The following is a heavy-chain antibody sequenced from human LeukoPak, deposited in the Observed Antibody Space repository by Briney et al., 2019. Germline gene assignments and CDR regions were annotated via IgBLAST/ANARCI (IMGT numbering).Heavy chain of an antibody. V-gene: IGHV1-69*13. CDR1: GGTFSSYA. CDR2: IIPIFGTA. Sequence: SVKVSCKASGGTFSSYAISWVRQAPGQGLEWMGGIIPIFGTANYAQKFQGRVTITADESTSTAYMELSSLRSEDTAVYYCARGLSGDIVVVPAAMIYWGQGTLVTVSS. J-gene: IGHJ4*02. D-gene: IGHD2-2*01. CDR3: ARGLSGDIVVVPAAMIY.